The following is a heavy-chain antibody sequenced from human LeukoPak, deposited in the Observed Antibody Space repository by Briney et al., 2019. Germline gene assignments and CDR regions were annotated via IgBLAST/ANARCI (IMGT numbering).Heavy chain of an antibody. CDR3: ARARYSGTLDAFDI. CDR2: IIPIFGTA. V-gene: IGHV1-69*05. J-gene: IGHJ3*02. CDR1: GGTFSSYA. Sequence: ASVKVSCKASGGTFSSYAISWVRQAPGQGLEWMGGIIPIFGTANYAQKFQGRVTITTDESTSTAYMELSSLRSEDTAVYYCARARYSGTLDAFDIWGQGTMVTVSS. D-gene: IGHD1-26*01.